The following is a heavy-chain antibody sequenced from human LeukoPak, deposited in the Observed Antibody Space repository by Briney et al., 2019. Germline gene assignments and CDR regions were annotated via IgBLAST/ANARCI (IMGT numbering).Heavy chain of an antibody. Sequence: SETLSLTCTVSGDSISNYYWTWIRQSPGEGLEWIGYIHYSGSTAYNPSLKSRVTISVDTSKNQFSLKLSSVTAADTAVYYCARARVYSSTWSEFDYWGQGTLVTVSS. V-gene: IGHV4-59*13. CDR2: IHYSGST. CDR3: ARARVYSSTWSEFDY. CDR1: GDSISNYY. D-gene: IGHD6-13*01. J-gene: IGHJ4*02.